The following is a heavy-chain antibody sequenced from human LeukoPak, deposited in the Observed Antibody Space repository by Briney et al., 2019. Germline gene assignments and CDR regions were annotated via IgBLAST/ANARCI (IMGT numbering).Heavy chain of an antibody. D-gene: IGHD6-13*01. Sequence: ASVKVSCKASGYTFTGSYMHWVRQAPGQGLEWRGWINPNSGGTNYAQKFQGWVTMTRDTSISTAYMELSRLRSDDTAVYYCARMGTGSWTRVGYGMDVWGQGTTVTVSS. V-gene: IGHV1-2*04. CDR2: INPNSGGT. J-gene: IGHJ6*02. CDR1: GYTFTGSY. CDR3: ARMGTGSWTRVGYGMDV.